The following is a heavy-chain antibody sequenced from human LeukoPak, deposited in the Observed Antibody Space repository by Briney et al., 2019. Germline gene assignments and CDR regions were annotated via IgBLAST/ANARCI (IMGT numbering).Heavy chain of an antibody. CDR3: VKRSHIVVVPAATGLDY. V-gene: IGHV3-64D*06. J-gene: IGHJ4*02. D-gene: IGHD2-2*01. Sequence: GGSLRLSCSASGSTFSSYAMHRVRQAPGKGLEYVSAISSNGGSTYYADSVKGRFTISRDNSKNTLYLQMSSLRAEDPAVYYCVKRSHIVVVPAATGLDYWGQGTLVTVSS. CDR2: ISSNGGST. CDR1: GSTFSSYA.